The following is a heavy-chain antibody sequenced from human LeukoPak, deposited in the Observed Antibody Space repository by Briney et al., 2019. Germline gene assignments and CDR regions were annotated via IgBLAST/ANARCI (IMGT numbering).Heavy chain of an antibody. CDR3: ARDFADTFTITGDVYYMDV. J-gene: IGHJ6*03. D-gene: IGHD5-12*01. CDR2: IYNSVST. CDR1: GGSITSGDYY. Sequence: SETLSLTCTVSGGSITSGDYYWSWTRQPPGKGLEWIGYIYNSVSTYYNPSLKSRVTISIDTSKNQLSLKLNSVTAADTAVYYCARDFADTFTITGDVYYMDVWGKGTTVTVSS. V-gene: IGHV4-30-4*08.